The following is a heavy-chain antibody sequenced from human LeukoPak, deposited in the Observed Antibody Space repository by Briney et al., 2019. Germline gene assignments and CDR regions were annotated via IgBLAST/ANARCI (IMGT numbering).Heavy chain of an antibody. J-gene: IGHJ4*02. Sequence: SETLSLTCTVSGYSINNGFYWGWIRQPPGKGLEWIGSIYHSERTHYNPSLKSRVTISLDTSKNQFSLKLSSVTAADTAVYYCARVLPITPYFDYWGQGTLVTVSS. CDR1: GYSINNGFY. CDR3: ARVLPITPYFDY. D-gene: IGHD1-20*01. CDR2: IYHSERT. V-gene: IGHV4-38-2*02.